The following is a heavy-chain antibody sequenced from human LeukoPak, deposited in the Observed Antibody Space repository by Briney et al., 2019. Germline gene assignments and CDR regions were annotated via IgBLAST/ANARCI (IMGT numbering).Heavy chain of an antibody. Sequence: SETLSLTCTVSGGSISSGNYYWSWIRQPAGKGLEWIGRIYTSGSANYNPSLKSRVTISVDTSKNQFSLRLSSVTAADTAVYYCARDFDSPMAFDIWGQGIMVTVSS. D-gene: IGHD3-9*01. CDR1: GGSISSGNYY. CDR2: IYTSGSA. J-gene: IGHJ3*02. CDR3: ARDFDSPMAFDI. V-gene: IGHV4-61*02.